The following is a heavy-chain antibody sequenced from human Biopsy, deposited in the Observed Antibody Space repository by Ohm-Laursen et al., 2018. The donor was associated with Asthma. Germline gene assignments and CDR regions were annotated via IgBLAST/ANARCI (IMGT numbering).Heavy chain of an antibody. CDR3: AKAERYFVWYWFDP. CDR2: ISGSGGST. V-gene: IGHV3-23*01. J-gene: IGHJ5*02. CDR1: GFTFSSYA. D-gene: IGHD3-9*01. Sequence: SLRLSCAASGFTFSSYAMSWVRQAPGKGLEWVSAISGSGGSTYYADSVKGWFTISRDNSKNTLYLQMNSLRAEDTAVYYCAKAERYFVWYWFDPWGQGTLVTISS.